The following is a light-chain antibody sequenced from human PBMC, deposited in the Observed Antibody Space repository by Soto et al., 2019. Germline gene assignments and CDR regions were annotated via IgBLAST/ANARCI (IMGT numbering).Light chain of an antibody. J-gene: IGKJ1*01. V-gene: IGKV1-39*01. CDR2: AAS. CDR3: QQCYSPTWT. CDR1: QGISTY. Sequence: IKSNQYPSILSASVGDRVTITCRASQGISTYLNWYQQKPGKAPKLLIYAASSLQSGVPSRFSGSGSETDFTLTISRLQPEDFATYSCQQCYSPTWTFGQGTKVDI.